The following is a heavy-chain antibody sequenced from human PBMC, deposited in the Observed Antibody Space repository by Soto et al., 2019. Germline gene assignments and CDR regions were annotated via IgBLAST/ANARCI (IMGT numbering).Heavy chain of an antibody. Sequence: QVQLVQSGAEVKKPGSSVKVSCKASGGTFSTYTITWVRQAPGQGLEWMGRIIAIIGIINYAQKFQGRVTITADKFTGTAYMELTRLRSDDTAVYYCAGDPDSHYNDSHASSYPWGQGTLVTVSS. V-gene: IGHV1-69*08. CDR3: AGDPDSHYNDSHASSYP. CDR2: IIAIIGII. J-gene: IGHJ5*02. CDR1: GGTFSTYT. D-gene: IGHD3-22*01.